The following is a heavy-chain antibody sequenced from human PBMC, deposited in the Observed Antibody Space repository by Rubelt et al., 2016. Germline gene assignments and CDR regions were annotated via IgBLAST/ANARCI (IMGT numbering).Heavy chain of an antibody. D-gene: IGHD5-18*01. CDR2: IYWDDDK. CDR1: GFSLSTSGVG. Sequence: QITLKESGPTLVKPTQTLTLTCTFSGFSLSTSGVGVGWIRQPPGKALEWLALIYWDDDKRYSPSLKSRLTITKDTSKNQVVLTMTNMDPVDTATYYCAHRSTGVTAMAGGYFDYWGQGTLVTVSS. V-gene: IGHV2-5*02. CDR3: AHRSTGVTAMAGGYFDY. J-gene: IGHJ4*02.